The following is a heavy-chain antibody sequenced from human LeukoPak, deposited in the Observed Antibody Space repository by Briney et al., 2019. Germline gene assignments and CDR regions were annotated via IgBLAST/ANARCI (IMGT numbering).Heavy chain of an antibody. J-gene: IGHJ4*02. CDR2: INPNSGGT. CDR1: GYTFTGYY. V-gene: IGHV1-2*02. CDR3: ARSLLAYCGGDCYHDY. Sequence: VASVKVSCKASGYTFTGYYMHWVRQAPGQGLEWMGWINPNSGGTNYAQKFQGRVTMTRDTSISTAYMELSRLRSDDTGVYYCARSLLAYCGGDCYHDYWGQGTLVTVSS. D-gene: IGHD2-21*02.